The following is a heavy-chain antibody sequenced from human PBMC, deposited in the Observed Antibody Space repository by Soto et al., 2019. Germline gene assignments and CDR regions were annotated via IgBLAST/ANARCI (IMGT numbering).Heavy chain of an antibody. CDR2: IGTAGDT. Sequence: GGSLRLSCAASGFTFSSYDMHWVRQATGKGLEWVSAIGTAGDTYYPGSVKGRFTISRENAKNSLYLQMNSLRAGDTAVYYCARADQPGGFDYWGQGTLVTVSS. CDR1: GFTFSSYD. CDR3: ARADQPGGFDY. D-gene: IGHD2-2*01. V-gene: IGHV3-13*01. J-gene: IGHJ4*02.